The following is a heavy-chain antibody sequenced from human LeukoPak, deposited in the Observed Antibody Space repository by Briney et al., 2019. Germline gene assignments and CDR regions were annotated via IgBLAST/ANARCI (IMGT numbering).Heavy chain of an antibody. CDR3: ARHRPGAVSYDILTGYNEVFDY. CDR1: GGSISSYY. V-gene: IGHV4-59*08. J-gene: IGHJ4*02. D-gene: IGHD3-9*01. Sequence: PSETLSLTCTVSGGSISSYYWSWIRQPPGKGLEWIGYIYYSGSTNYNPSLKSRVTISVDTSKNQFSLKLSSVTAADTAVYYCARHRPGAVSYDILTGYNEVFDYWGQGTLVTVSP. CDR2: IYYSGST.